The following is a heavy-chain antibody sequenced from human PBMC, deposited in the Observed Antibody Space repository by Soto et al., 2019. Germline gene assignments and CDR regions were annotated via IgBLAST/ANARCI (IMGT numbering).Heavy chain of an antibody. V-gene: IGHV3-30*03. CDR3: VSDRGYGHASVPYS. J-gene: IGHJ4*02. Sequence: QAQLVESGGGVVQPGRSLRLSCAASGFAFSSYGMHWVRQAPGTGLEWVAVISYDGSLQYYADSVKGRLTISRDNSKNMVLLQMSSLGAEDTAVYYCVSDRGYGHASVPYSWGQGTLVSVSS. CDR1: GFAFSSYG. CDR2: ISYDGSLQ. D-gene: IGHD5-18*01.